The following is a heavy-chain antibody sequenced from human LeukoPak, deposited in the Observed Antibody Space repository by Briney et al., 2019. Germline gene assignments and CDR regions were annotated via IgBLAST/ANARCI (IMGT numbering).Heavy chain of an antibody. J-gene: IGHJ4*02. D-gene: IGHD5-12*01. CDR3: ARGDDIAALLPLWY. V-gene: IGHV3-48*01. CDR2: ISSSRSSI. Sequence: PGGSLRLSCAASGFTFSSDSMNWVRQAPGKGLEWVSYISSSRSSIYYADSVKGRFTISRDNAKNSLYLQMNSLRAEDTAVYYCARGDDIAALLPLWYWGQGTLVTVSS. CDR1: GFTFSSDS.